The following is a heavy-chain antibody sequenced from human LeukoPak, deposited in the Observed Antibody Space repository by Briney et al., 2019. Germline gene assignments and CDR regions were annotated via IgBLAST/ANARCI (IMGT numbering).Heavy chain of an antibody. J-gene: IGHJ4*02. D-gene: IGHD2-2*01. CDR1: GYTFTGYY. CDR2: IIPIFGTA. Sequence: SVKVSCKASGYTFTGYYMHWVRQAPGQGLEWMGGIIPIFGTANYAQKFQGRVTITADESTSTAYMELSSLRSEDTAVYYCACDCSSTSCQARWGQGTLVTVSS. V-gene: IGHV1-69*13. CDR3: ACDCSSTSCQAR.